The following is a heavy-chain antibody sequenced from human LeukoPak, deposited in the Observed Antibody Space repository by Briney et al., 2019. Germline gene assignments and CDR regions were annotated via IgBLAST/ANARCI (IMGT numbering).Heavy chain of an antibody. D-gene: IGHD5-18*01. CDR3: AKATGYTYALDY. V-gene: IGHV3-9*01. J-gene: IGHJ4*02. CDR1: GFTFDDYA. CDR2: ISWNSGSI. Sequence: GGSLRLSCAASGFTFDDYAMHWVRQAPGKGLEWVSGISWNSGSIGYADSVKGRFTISRDNAKNSLYLQMNSLRAEDTALYYCAKATGYTYALDYWGQGTLVTVSS.